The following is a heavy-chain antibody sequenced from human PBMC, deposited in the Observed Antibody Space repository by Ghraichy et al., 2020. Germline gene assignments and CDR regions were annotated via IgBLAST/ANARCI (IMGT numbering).Heavy chain of an antibody. J-gene: IGHJ5*02. V-gene: IGHV4-39*01. CDR1: GGSISSSSYY. CDR3: AGPGIGSSGYYLESRNWFDP. D-gene: IGHD3-22*01. Sequence: TLSLTCTVSGGSISSSSYYWGWIRQPPGKGLEWIGSIYYSGSTYYNPSLKSRVTISVDTSKNQFSLKLSSVTAADTAVYYCAGPGIGSSGYYLESRNWFDPWGQGTLVTVSS. CDR2: IYYSGST.